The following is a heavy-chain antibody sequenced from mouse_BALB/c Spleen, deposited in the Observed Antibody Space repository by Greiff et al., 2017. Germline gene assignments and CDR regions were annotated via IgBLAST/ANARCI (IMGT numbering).Heavy chain of an antibody. Sequence: EVQLQESGPGLVKPSQSLSLTCSVTGYSITSGYYWNWIRQFPGNKLEWMGYISYDGSNNYNPSLKNRISITRDTSKNQFFLKLNSVTTEDTATYYCARETYDYDGYYAMDYWGQGTSVTVSS. V-gene: IGHV3-6*02. J-gene: IGHJ4*01. D-gene: IGHD2-4*01. CDR1: GYSITSGYY. CDR2: ISYDGSN. CDR3: ARETYDYDGYYAMDY.